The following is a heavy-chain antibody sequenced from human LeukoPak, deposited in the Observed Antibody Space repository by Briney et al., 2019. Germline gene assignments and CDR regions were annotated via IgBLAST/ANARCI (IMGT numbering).Heavy chain of an antibody. Sequence: PGGSLRLSCAASGFTFSSYGMHWVRQAPGKGLEWVAVISYDGSNKYYADSVKGRFTISRDNSKNTLYLQMNSLRAEDTAVYYCAKDRGWATVTTYDYWGQGTLVTVSS. CDR1: GFTFSSYG. CDR2: ISYDGSNK. V-gene: IGHV3-30*18. CDR3: AKDRGWATVTTYDY. J-gene: IGHJ4*02. D-gene: IGHD4-11*01.